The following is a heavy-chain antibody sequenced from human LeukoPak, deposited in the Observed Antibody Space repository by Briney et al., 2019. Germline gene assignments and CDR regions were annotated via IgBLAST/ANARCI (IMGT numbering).Heavy chain of an antibody. CDR3: ARVVRGAETSNCFDP. D-gene: IGHD3-10*02. J-gene: IGHJ5*02. V-gene: IGHV4-59*01. CDR1: GGSINDYY. CDR2: ISNSGTT. Sequence: SETLSLTCTVSGGSINDYYWTWIRQAPGKGLEWIGYISNSGTTDYNPSLKSRVTMSVDTSNNEFSLRLTSVTAADTAMYYCARVVRGAETSNCFDPWGQGTLVTVSS.